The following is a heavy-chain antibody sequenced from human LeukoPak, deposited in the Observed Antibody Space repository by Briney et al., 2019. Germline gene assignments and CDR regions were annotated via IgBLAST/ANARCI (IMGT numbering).Heavy chain of an antibody. V-gene: IGHV2-70*04. CDR1: GFSLSTSGMR. Sequence: SGPALVKPTQTLTLTCTFSGFSLSTSGMRVSWIRQPPEKALEWLARIDWDDDKFYSTSLNTRLTISKDTSKNQVVLTMTNMDPVDTATYYCARVRCGGDCYPDYWGQGTLVTVSS. CDR3: ARVRCGGDCYPDY. D-gene: IGHD2-21*02. CDR2: IDWDDDK. J-gene: IGHJ4*02.